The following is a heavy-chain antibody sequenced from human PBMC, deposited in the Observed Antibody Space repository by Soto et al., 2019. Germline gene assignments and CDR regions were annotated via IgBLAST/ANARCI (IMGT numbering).Heavy chain of an antibody. CDR3: AKLEFRCQLWFGELLS. CDR1: GFTFSSYA. V-gene: IGHV3-23*01. D-gene: IGHD3-10*01. J-gene: IGHJ5*02. Sequence: EVQLLESGGGLVQPGGSLRLSCAASGFTFSSYAMSWVRQAPGKGLEWVSAISGSGGSTYYADSVKGRFTISRDNSKNTLYLQMNSLRAEDTAVYYCAKLEFRCQLWFGELLSWGQGTLVTVSS. CDR2: ISGSGGST.